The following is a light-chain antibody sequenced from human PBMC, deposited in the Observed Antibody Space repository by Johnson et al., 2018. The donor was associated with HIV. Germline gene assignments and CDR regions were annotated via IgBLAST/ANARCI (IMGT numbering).Light chain of an antibody. CDR1: SSNIGNNY. Sequence: QSVLTQPPSVSAAPGQKVTISCSGSSSNIGNNYVSWYQQFPGTAPKLLIYENNKRPSGIPDRFSGSMSGTSATLGITGLQTGDEVDYYCGTWDSSLSVYVFGTGTKVTVL. CDR2: ENN. J-gene: IGLJ1*01. V-gene: IGLV1-51*02. CDR3: GTWDSSLSVYV.